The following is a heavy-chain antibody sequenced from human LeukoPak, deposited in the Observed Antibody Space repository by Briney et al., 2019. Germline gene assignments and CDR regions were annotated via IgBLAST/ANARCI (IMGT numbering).Heavy chain of an antibody. V-gene: IGHV5-51*01. Sequence: GESLKISCKGSGYSFTSSSIGWVRQLPGKGLEWMAIIYPGDSDTRYTPSFQGQVTILADKSINTAYLQWSSLKASDTAMYYCARHPNNNYADTTTYTCWGQGTLVTVSS. J-gene: IGHJ4*02. D-gene: IGHD2/OR15-2a*01. CDR2: IYPGDSDT. CDR3: ARHPNNNYADTTTYTC. CDR1: GYSFTSSS.